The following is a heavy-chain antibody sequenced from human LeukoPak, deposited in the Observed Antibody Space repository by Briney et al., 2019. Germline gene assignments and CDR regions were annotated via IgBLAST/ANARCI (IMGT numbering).Heavy chain of an antibody. J-gene: IGHJ4*02. D-gene: IGHD3-22*01. CDR2: ISYDGSNK. V-gene: IGHV3-30-3*01. Sequence: GGSLRLSCAASGFTFSSYAMDWVRQAPGKGLEWVAVISYDGSNKYYADSVKGRFTISRDNSKNTLYLQMNSLRAEDTAVYYCARDTPYYYDSSGSYFDYWGQGTLVTVSS. CDR3: ARDTPYYYDSSGSYFDY. CDR1: GFTFSSYA.